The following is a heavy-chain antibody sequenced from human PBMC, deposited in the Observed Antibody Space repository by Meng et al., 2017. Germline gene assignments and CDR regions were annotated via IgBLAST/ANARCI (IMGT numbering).Heavy chain of an antibody. CDR2: IKQDGGEK. J-gene: IGHJ6*02. D-gene: IGHD1-26*01. Sequence: GGSLRLSCAASGFTFSSYWMSWVRQAPGKGLEWVANIKQDGGEKYYVDSVKGRFTISRDNAKNSLYLQMNSLRAEDTAVYYCARDLSWGLNYYYYYGMDVWGQGTTVTVSS. CDR1: GFTFSSYW. CDR3: ARDLSWGLNYYYYYGMDV. V-gene: IGHV3-7*01.